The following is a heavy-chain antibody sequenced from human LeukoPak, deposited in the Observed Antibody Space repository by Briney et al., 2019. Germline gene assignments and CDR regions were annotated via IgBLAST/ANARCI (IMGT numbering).Heavy chain of an antibody. Sequence: ASVKVSCKASGYTFTNHGISWLRQAPGQGLEWMGWISATNGNTYYAQNLQGRVTMTTGTSTSTAYMELRDLRSDDTAVYYCAKGATGWSRDYWGQGTLATVSS. CDR1: GYTFTNHG. V-gene: IGHV1-18*01. D-gene: IGHD6-19*01. CDR2: ISATNGNT. J-gene: IGHJ4*02. CDR3: AKGATGWSRDY.